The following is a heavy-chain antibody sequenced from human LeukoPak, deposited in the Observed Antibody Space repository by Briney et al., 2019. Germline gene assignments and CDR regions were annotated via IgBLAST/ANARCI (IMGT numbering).Heavy chain of an antibody. J-gene: IGHJ4*02. CDR3: TRDGPFDFWSGHYDF. Sequence: GGSLRLSCAASGLTFSSHWMHWVRQAPGKGLVWVSRITNDGSSTTYADSVKGRFTISRDNAKNMLYLQVNSLRAEDTAVYYCTRDGPFDFWSGHYDFWGQGTLVTVSS. CDR2: ITNDGSST. CDR1: GLTFSSHW. D-gene: IGHD3-3*01. V-gene: IGHV3-74*01.